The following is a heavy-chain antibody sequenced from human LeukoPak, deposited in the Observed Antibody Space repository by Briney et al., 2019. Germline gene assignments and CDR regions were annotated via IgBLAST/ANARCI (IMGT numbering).Heavy chain of an antibody. CDR1: GFPFSSYE. V-gene: IGHV3-48*03. Sequence: GALRLSFAASGFPFSSYEMNWVRQAPGKGLEWVSYISSSGSTIYYADSVKGRFTISRDNAKNSLYLQMNSLRAEDTAVYYCARDGYCSSTSCRQYYYGMDVWGKGTTVTVSS. CDR2: ISSSGSTI. J-gene: IGHJ6*04. CDR3: ARDGYCSSTSCRQYYYGMDV. D-gene: IGHD2-2*03.